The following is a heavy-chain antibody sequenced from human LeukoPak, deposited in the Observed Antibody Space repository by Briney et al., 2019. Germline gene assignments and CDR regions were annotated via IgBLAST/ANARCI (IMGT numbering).Heavy chain of an antibody. J-gene: IGHJ6*03. CDR3: ARVRRYYYYYYMDV. CDR1: GGSFRGYY. CDR2: INHSGST. Sequence: SETLSLTCAVYGGSFRGYYWSWIRQPPGKGLEWIGEINHSGSTNYNPSLKSRVTISVDTSKNQFSLKLSSVTAADTAVYYCARVRRYYYYYYMDVWGKGTTVTVSS. V-gene: IGHV4-34*01.